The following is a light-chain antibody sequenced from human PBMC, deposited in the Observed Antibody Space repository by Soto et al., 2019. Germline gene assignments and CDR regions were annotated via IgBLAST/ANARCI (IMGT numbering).Light chain of an antibody. J-gene: IGKJ1*01. CDR2: SAS. CDR1: QGIGVR. Sequence: IQMAQSPSSLSASIGDRVTITCRASQGIGVRLAWFQQKPGKAPQYLIQSASTLASGVPSRFSDSGSGTDFILTINNLQPEDVATYYCLQVNSFPRTFGQGTKVDIK. CDR3: LQVNSFPRT. V-gene: IGKV1-12*01.